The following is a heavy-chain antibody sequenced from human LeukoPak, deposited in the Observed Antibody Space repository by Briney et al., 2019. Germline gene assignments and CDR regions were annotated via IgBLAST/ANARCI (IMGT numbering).Heavy chain of an antibody. V-gene: IGHV3-11*01. CDR3: ANAASTSGWAFDY. D-gene: IGHD6-19*01. Sequence: GGSLRLSCAASGFTFSDYYMSWIRQAPGKGLEWVSYISSSGSTIYYADSVKGRFTISRDNAKNSLYLQMNSLRAEDTAVYYCANAASTSGWAFDYWGQGTLVTVSS. CDR1: GFTFSDYY. CDR2: ISSSGSTI. J-gene: IGHJ4*02.